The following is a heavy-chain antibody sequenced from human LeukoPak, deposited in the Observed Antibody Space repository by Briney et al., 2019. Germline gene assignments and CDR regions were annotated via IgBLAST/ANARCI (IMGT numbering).Heavy chain of an antibody. CDR3: AKDAHSGYDNGAFDY. D-gene: IGHD5-12*01. J-gene: IGHJ4*02. CDR1: GFTFSSYG. CDR2: IWYDGSNK. V-gene: IGHV3-33*06. Sequence: PGGSLRLSCAASGFTFSSYGMHWVRQAPGKGLEWVAVIWYDGSNKYYADSVKGRFTISRDNSKNTLYPQMNSLRAEDTAVYYCAKDAHSGYDNGAFDYWGQGTLVTVSS.